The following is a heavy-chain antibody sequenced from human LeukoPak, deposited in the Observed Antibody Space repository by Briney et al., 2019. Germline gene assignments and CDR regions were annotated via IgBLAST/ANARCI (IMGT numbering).Heavy chain of an antibody. CDR1: GGSISSYY. Sequence: SETLSLTCTVSGGSISSYYWSWIRQPPGKGLELIGYIYYSGSTNYNPSLESRVTISVDTSKNQFSLKLSSVTAADTAVYYCARVSSGVYFDYWGQGTLVTVSS. CDR2: IYYSGST. CDR3: ARVSSGVYFDY. D-gene: IGHD2-15*01. V-gene: IGHV4-59*01. J-gene: IGHJ4*02.